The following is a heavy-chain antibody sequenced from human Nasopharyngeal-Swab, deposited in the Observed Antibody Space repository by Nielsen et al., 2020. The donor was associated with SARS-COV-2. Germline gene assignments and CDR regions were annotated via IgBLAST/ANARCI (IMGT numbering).Heavy chain of an antibody. CDR3: AREGGRFSSTWYYYSYGMDV. J-gene: IGHJ6*02. CDR2: ISGSNNYT. D-gene: IGHD6-13*01. V-gene: IGHV3-21*06. Sequence: WMRERTGTGLEGVASISGSNNYTYYADPVKGRFTISRDNAKNSLFLQVNSLRAEDTAVYYCAREGGRFSSTWYYYSYGMDVWGQGTTVTVSS.